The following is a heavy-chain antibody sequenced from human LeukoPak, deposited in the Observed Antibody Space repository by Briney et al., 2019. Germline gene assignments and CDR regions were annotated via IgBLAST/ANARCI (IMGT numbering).Heavy chain of an antibody. CDR3: ARDTSTIFGVVIIES. CDR2: INPNSGGT. J-gene: IGHJ4*02. V-gene: IGHV1-2*02. D-gene: IGHD3-3*01. Sequence: ASVKVSCKASGYTFTGYYMHWVRQAPGQGLEWMGWINPNSGGTNYAQKFQGRVTMTRDTSISTAYMELSRLRSDDTAVYYCARDTSTIFGVVIIESWGQGTLVTVSS. CDR1: GYTFTGYY.